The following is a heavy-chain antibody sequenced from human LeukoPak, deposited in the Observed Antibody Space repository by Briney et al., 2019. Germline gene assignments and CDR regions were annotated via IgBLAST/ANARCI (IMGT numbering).Heavy chain of an antibody. V-gene: IGHV4-39*01. D-gene: IGHD6-19*01. J-gene: IGHJ4*02. CDR2: IYYSGGT. CDR3: ARLMYSSGWYFDY. Sequence: PSETLSLTCTVSGGSISSSSYYWGWIRQPPGKGLEWIGSIYYSGGTYYNPSLKSRVTISVDTSKNQFSLKLSSVTAADTAVYYCARLMYSSGWYFDYWGQGTLVTVSS. CDR1: GGSISSSSYY.